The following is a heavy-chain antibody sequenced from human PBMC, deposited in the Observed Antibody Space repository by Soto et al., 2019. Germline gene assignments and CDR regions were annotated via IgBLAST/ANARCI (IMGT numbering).Heavy chain of an antibody. V-gene: IGHV4-61*01. CDR3: ARDTRLEWSQRGYYYYGMDV. D-gene: IGHD3-3*01. CDR2: IYYSGST. Sequence: SETLSLTCTVSGGSVSSGSYYWSWIRQPPGKGLEWIGYIYYSGSTNYNPSLKSRVTISVDTSKNQFSLKLSSVTAADTAVYYCARDTRLEWSQRGYYYYGMDVWGQGTTVTVSS. CDR1: GGSVSSGSYY. J-gene: IGHJ6*02.